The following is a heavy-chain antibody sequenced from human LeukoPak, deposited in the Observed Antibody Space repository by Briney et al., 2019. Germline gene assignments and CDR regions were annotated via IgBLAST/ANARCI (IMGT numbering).Heavy chain of an antibody. V-gene: IGHV4-4*07. CDR3: ASDRTYYYDSSGRFDY. CDR1: GDSISSYY. Sequence: PSETLSLTCTVSGDSISSYYWSWIRQPAGKGLEWIGRIYATGSTNYSPSLKSRVTMSVDTSKNQFSLKLSSVTAADTAVYYCASDRTYYYDSSGRFDYWGQGTLVTVSS. CDR2: IYATGST. J-gene: IGHJ4*02. D-gene: IGHD3-22*01.